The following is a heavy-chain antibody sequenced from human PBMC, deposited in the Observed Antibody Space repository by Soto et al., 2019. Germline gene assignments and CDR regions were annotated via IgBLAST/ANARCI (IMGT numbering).Heavy chain of an antibody. J-gene: IGHJ4*02. D-gene: IGHD3-10*01. CDR2: ISSSSSTI. CDR3: ASRSRVGSGSSYKHY. V-gene: IGHV3-48*02. CDR1: GFTFSSYS. Sequence: GGSLRLSCAASGFTFSSYSMNWVRQAPGKGLEWVSYISSSSSTIYYADSVKGRFTISRDNAKNSLYLQMNSLRDEDTAVYYCASRSRVGSGSSYKHYWGQGTLVTVSS.